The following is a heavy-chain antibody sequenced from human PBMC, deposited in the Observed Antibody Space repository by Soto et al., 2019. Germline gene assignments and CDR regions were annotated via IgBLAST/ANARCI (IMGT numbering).Heavy chain of an antibody. V-gene: IGHV3-23*01. D-gene: IGHD2-2*02. CDR3: ASFGYCISTSCYRAWYYYYGMDV. CDR1: GFTFSSYA. CDR2: ISGSDDST. J-gene: IGHJ6*02. Sequence: PGGSLRLSCAASGFTFSSYAMSWVRQAPGKGLEWVSVISGSDDSTYYADSVKGRFTISRDNSKNTLYLQMNSLRAEDTAVYYCASFGYCISTSCYRAWYYYYGMDVWGQGTTVTVSS.